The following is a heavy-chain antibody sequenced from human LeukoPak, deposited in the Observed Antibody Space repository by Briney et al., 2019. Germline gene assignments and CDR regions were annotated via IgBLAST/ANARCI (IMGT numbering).Heavy chain of an antibody. CDR1: GGSFSGYY. D-gene: IGHD7-27*01. V-gene: IGHV4-34*01. CDR2: INHSGST. Sequence: SETLSLTCAVYGGSFSGYYWSWIRQPPGKGLEWIGEINHSGSTNYNPSLKSRVTISVDTSKNQFSLKLSSVTAADTAVYYCARRVLGIQRGFVLTGDLTPILYFDYWGQGTLVTVSS. CDR3: ARRVLGIQRGFVLTGDLTPILYFDY. J-gene: IGHJ4*02.